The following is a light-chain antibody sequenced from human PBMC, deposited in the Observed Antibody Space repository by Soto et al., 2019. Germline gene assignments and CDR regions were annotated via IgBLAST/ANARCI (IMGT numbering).Light chain of an antibody. CDR3: SSYAGSNNLV. Sequence: QSVLTQPPSASGSPGQSVTISCTGTSSDVGGYNYVSWYQQHPGKAPKLMIYEVTKRPSGVPSRFSGSKSGNTASLTVSGLQAEDDADYYCSSYAGSNNLVFGGGTKVTVL. CDR2: EVT. J-gene: IGLJ2*01. CDR1: SSDVGGYNY. V-gene: IGLV2-8*01.